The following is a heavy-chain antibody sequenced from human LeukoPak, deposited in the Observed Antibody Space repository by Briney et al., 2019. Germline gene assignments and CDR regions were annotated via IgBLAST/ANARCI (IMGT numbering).Heavy chain of an antibody. V-gene: IGHV1-69*04. CDR1: GGTFSSYA. D-gene: IGHD3-10*01. Sequence: ASVKVSCKASGGTFSSYAISWVRQAPGQGLEWMGRIIPILGIANYAQKFQGRVTMTRDTSTSTVYMELSSLRSEDTAVYYCARGERSMVRGVALDYWGQGTLVTVSS. CDR3: ARGERSMVRGVALDY. J-gene: IGHJ4*02. CDR2: IIPILGIA.